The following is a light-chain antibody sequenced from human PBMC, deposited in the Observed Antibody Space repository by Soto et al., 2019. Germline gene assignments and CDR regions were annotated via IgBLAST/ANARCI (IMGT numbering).Light chain of an antibody. Sequence: RMNKSPSSVSASTKDRVTITCLASQGISSYLAWYQQKPGKAPKRLIFTASNLQNGVPSRFSGSASGTDFTLTISSLQPEDCAPYYSQHLNSYPLTFGGGTKVDI. CDR2: TAS. CDR1: QGISSY. J-gene: IGKJ4*01. CDR3: QHLNSYPLT. V-gene: IGKV1-8*01.